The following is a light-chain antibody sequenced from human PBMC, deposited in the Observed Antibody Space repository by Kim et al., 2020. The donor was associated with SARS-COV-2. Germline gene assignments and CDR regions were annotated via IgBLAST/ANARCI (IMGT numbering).Light chain of an antibody. V-gene: IGKV3-20*01. J-gene: IGKJ1*01. Sequence: EIVLTQSPGTLSLSRGERVTLSCRASQSVGSNYLAWFQQKAGQAPSLLIYGVSSRATGIPDRFSGSGSGTDFTLTISRLEPEDFAVYYCQQYGSSPWTFGQGTKVEIK. CDR2: GVS. CDR1: QSVGSNY. CDR3: QQYGSSPWT.